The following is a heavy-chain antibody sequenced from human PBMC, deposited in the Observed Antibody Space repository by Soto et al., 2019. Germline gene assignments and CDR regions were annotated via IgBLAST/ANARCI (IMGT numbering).Heavy chain of an antibody. J-gene: IGHJ4*02. V-gene: IGHV3-21*06. CDR2: ISSTTNYI. Sequence: EVQLVESGGGLVKPGGSLRLSCAASGFTFTRYSMNWVRQAPGKGLEWVSSISSTTNYIYYRHSMKGRLTISRDNAKNSLYLEVNSLRAEDTAVYYCARESEDLTSNFDYWGQGTLVTVSS. CDR3: ARESEDLTSNFDY. CDR1: GFTFTRYS.